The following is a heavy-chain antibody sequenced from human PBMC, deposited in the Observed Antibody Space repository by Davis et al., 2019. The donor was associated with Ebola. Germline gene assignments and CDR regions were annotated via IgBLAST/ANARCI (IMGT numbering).Heavy chain of an antibody. CDR2: IIPILGIA. D-gene: IGHD2-2*02. CDR1: GYTFTSYG. CDR3: ARDQLKDCSSTSCYTRYGMDV. Sequence: SVKVSCKASGYTFTSYGISWVRQAPGQGLEWMGRIIPILGIAHYAQKFQGRVTITADKSTSTAYMELSSLRSEDTAVYYCARDQLKDCSSTSCYTRYGMDVWGQGTTVTVSS. J-gene: IGHJ6*02. V-gene: IGHV1-69*04.